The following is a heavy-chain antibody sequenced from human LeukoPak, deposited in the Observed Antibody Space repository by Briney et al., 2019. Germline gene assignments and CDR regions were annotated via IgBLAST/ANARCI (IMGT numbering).Heavy chain of an antibody. CDR2: IYYSGGA. CDR3: ARDFGSRGFDI. J-gene: IGHJ3*02. CDR1: GGSISSSSYY. D-gene: IGHD3-10*01. V-gene: IGHV4-39*07. Sequence: SETLSLTCTVSGGSISSSSYYWGWIRQPPGKGLEWIGSIYYSGGAYYNPSLKSRVTMSVDTSKNQFSLKLRSVTAADTAVYHCARDFGSRGFDIWGQGTMVTVSS.